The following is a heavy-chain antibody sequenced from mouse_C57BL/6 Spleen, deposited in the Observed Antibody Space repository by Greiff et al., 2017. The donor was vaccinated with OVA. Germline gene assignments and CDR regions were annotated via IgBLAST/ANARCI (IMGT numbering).Heavy chain of an antibody. D-gene: IGHD1-1*01. J-gene: IGHJ4*01. V-gene: IGHV1-80*01. CDR3: ARGIYYGSSSYAMDY. CDR1: GYAFSSYW. CDR2: LYPGAGDT. Sequence: QVQLQQSGAELVKPGASVKISCKASGYAFSSYWMNWVKQRPGKGLEWIGQLYPGAGDTNYNGKFKGKATLTADKSSSTAYMQLSSLTSEDSAVYFCARGIYYGSSSYAMDYWGQGTSVTVSS.